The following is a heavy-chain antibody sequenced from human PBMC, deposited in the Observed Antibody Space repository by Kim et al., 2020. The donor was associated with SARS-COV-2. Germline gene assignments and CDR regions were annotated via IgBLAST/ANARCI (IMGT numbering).Heavy chain of an antibody. CDR2: ITDATSAP. J-gene: IGHJ4*01. CDR1: GFTFSTYA. D-gene: IGHD2-15*01. V-gene: IGHV3-23*01. Sequence: GGSLRLSCAASGFTFSTYAMNWVRQAPGKGLEWVSSITDATSAPYYADSVKGRFTISRDNSKNTVYLQMNSLRAEDTALYYCAKDLSTLPARGEFDYWG. CDR3: AKDLSTLPARGEFDY.